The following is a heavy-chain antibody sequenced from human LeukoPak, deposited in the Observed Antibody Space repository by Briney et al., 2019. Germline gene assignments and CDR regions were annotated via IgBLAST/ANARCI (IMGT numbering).Heavy chain of an antibody. D-gene: IGHD2-15*01. Sequence: PGGSLRLSCAASGFTVSSNYMSWVRQAPGKGLEWVSLIFGDNRTHYADSVRGRFSISWDDSKNTVYLEMNTLRVEDTAVYYCTRKYCSGGSCLDDIFDIWGQGTIVTVSS. J-gene: IGHJ3*02. CDR3: TRKYCSGGSCLDDIFDI. CDR1: GFTVSSNY. CDR2: IFGDNRT. V-gene: IGHV3-53*01.